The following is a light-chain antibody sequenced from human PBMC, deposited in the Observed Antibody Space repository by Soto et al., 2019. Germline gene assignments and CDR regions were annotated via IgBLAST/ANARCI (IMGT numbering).Light chain of an antibody. CDR2: GVS. Sequence: EIVMTQSTATLSVSPGEIADLSCRASQSVRRNFAWYQQKPGQDPSLLIYGVSTMATGIPVRFSGSGSGTQFLLTISSMPSEESAFYYCQQYNNWPYTFGQGTKLEL. CDR1: QSVRRN. V-gene: IGKV3-15*01. CDR3: QQYNNWPYT. J-gene: IGKJ2*01.